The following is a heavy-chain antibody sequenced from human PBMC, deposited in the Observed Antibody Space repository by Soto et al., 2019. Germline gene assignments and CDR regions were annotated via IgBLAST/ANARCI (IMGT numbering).Heavy chain of an antibody. Sequence: GASVKVSCKASGYTLTNFYIHWVRQAPGQGLEWMGIINPNSGSTNYAHNLQGRVTMTRDTSTSTAYMELRSLRSDDTAVYYCARVAPGIVVVVAATGYFDYWGQGTLVTVSS. CDR2: INPNSGST. CDR1: GYTLTNFY. CDR3: ARVAPGIVVVVAATGYFDY. V-gene: IGHV1-46*01. D-gene: IGHD2-15*01. J-gene: IGHJ4*02.